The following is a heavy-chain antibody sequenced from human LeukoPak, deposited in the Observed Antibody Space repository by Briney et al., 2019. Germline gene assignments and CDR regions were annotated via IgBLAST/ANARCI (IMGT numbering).Heavy chain of an antibody. CDR3: ARGRQPAPYYYYGMEV. V-gene: IGHV4-34*01. J-gene: IGHJ6*02. CDR1: GGSFSGFY. Sequence: SETLSLTCVVYGGSFSGFYWSWIRQSPGRGLEWIGEINHSGSTNYNPSLRSRVTISVDTSKNQFSLKLSFVTAADTAVYYCARGRQPAPYYYYGMEVWGQGTTVTVSS. CDR2: INHSGST. D-gene: IGHD6-13*01.